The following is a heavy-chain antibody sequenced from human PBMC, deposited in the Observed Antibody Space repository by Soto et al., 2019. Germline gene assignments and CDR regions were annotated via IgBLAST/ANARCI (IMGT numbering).Heavy chain of an antibody. CDR3: AKVSRFLEWTHYYFDY. Sequence: GGSLRLSCAASGFTFSSYAVSWVRQAPGKGLEWVSAISGSGGSTYYADSVKGRFTISRDNSKNTLYLQMNSLRAEDTAVYYCAKVSRFLEWTHYYFDYWGQGTLVTVSS. J-gene: IGHJ4*02. CDR1: GFTFSSYA. D-gene: IGHD3-3*01. V-gene: IGHV3-23*01. CDR2: ISGSGGST.